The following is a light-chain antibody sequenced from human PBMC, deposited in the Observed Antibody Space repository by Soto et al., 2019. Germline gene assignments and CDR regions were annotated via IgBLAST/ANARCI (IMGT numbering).Light chain of an antibody. Sequence: QSVLTQPRSVSGSPGQSVTISCTGTSSDVGGYNNVSWYQQHPGKAPKLTIYDVTKRPSGVPDRFSGSKSGNTASLTISGLQAEDEADYYCCSYAGSYTYVFGTGTKVTVL. V-gene: IGLV2-11*01. CDR2: DVT. CDR3: CSYAGSYTYV. J-gene: IGLJ1*01. CDR1: SSDVGGYNN.